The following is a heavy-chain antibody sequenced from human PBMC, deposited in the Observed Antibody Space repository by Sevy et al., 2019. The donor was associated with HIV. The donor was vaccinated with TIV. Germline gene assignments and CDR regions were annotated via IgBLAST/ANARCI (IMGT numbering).Heavy chain of an antibody. J-gene: IGHJ5*02. CDR3: ARNYGSGSPLPSNWFDP. V-gene: IGHV4-38-2*01. CDR1: GYSISSGYY. CDR2: IYHSGST. Sequence: SETLSLTCAVSGYSISSGYYWGWIRQPPGKGLEWIGSIYHSGSTYYNPSLKSRVTISVDTSKNQFSLKLSSVTAADTAVYYCARNYGSGSPLPSNWFDPWGQGTLVTVSS. D-gene: IGHD3-10*01.